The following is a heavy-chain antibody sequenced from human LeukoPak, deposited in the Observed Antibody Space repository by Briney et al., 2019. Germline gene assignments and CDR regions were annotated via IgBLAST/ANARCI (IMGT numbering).Heavy chain of an antibody. CDR2: IYYSGST. J-gene: IGHJ5*02. V-gene: IGHV4-59*04. CDR3: ARLLGDGYNAVFDP. Sequence: PSETLSLTCTVSGGSISSYYWSWIRQPPGKGLEWIGYIYYSGSTYYNPSLKSRVTISVDTSKNQFSLKLSSVTAADTAVYYCARLLGDGYNAVFDPWGQGTLVTVSS. D-gene: IGHD5-24*01. CDR1: GGSISSYY.